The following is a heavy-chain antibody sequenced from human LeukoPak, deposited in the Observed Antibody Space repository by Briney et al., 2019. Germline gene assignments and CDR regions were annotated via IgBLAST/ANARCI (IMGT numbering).Heavy chain of an antibody. Sequence: PSETLSLTCAVSGGSISSSNWWSWVRQPPGKGLEWIGEIYHSGSTNYNPSLKSRVTISVDRSKNQFSLKLSSVTAADTAVYYCARVHKLWFGETFDYWGQGTLVTVSS. CDR1: GGSISSSNW. CDR3: ARVHKLWFGETFDY. J-gene: IGHJ4*02. D-gene: IGHD3-10*01. V-gene: IGHV4-4*02. CDR2: IYHSGST.